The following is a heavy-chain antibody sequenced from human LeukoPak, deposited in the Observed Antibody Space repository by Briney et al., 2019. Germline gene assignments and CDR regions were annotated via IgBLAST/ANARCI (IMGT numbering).Heavy chain of an antibody. CDR2: IIPIFGTA. J-gene: IGHJ4*02. Sequence: ASVKVSCKASGGTFSSYAISWVRQAPGQGLEWMGGIIPIFGTANYAQKFQGRVTITADESTSTAYMELSSLRSEDTAVYYCARDWQQLVPYYFDYWGQGTLVTVSS. D-gene: IGHD6-13*01. CDR1: GGTFSSYA. V-gene: IGHV1-69*13. CDR3: ARDWQQLVPYYFDY.